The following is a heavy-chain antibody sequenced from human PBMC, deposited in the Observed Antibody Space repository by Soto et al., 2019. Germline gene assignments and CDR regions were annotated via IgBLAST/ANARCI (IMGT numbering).Heavy chain of an antibody. CDR3: ARVIMIFGVANLGSYFDY. CDR1: GYTFSNFG. J-gene: IGHJ4*02. CDR2: ISPSNGQT. Sequence: QVQLVQSGTEVKKPWASVKVSCKASGYTFSNFGLSWVRQAPGQGLEWMGWISPSNGQTIYAQNFHGRVTMTTDTSTATAHMELRSLISDDTGVYYCARVIMIFGVANLGSYFDYWGQGTRVTVSA. D-gene: IGHD3-3*01. V-gene: IGHV1-18*01.